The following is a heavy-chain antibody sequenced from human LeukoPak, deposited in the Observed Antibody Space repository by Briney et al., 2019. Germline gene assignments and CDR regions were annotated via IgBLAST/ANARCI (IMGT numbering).Heavy chain of an antibody. D-gene: IGHD5-18*01. CDR1: GYTFTNYY. CDR3: ARVDTAMVIDY. V-gene: IGHV1-46*01. Sequence: ASVKVSCKASGYTFTNYYMHWVRQAPGQGLEWMGIINPSGGSTSYAQKFQGRVTITADKSTSTAYMELSSLRSEDTAVYYCARVDTAMVIDYWGQGTLVTVSS. J-gene: IGHJ4*02. CDR2: INPSGGST.